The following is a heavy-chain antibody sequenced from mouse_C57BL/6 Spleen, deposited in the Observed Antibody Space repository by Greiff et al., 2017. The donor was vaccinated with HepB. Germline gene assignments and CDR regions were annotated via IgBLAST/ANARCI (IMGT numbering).Heavy chain of an antibody. D-gene: IGHD1-1*01. CDR1: GYTFTSYD. CDR3: ARSSSYYYGSSSFAY. Sequence: VKLVESGPELVKPGASVKLSCKASGYTFTSYDINWVKQRPGQGLEWIGWIYPRDGSTKYNEKFKGKATLTVDTSSSTAYMELHSLTSEDSAVYFCARSSSYYYGSSSFAYWGQGTLVTVSA. J-gene: IGHJ3*01. V-gene: IGHV1-85*01. CDR2: IYPRDGST.